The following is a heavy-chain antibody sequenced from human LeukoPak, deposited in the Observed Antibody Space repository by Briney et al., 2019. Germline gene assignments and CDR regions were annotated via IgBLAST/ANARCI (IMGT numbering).Heavy chain of an antibody. V-gene: IGHV3-66*01. D-gene: IGHD3-16*01. Sequence: PGGSLRLSCAASGFTVSSSYMRWVRQAPGKRLEGGSLIYTATTAYYADSVRGRFTISRDRFKNTLYLQMNSLRAEDTAVYSCARDSMMAGRYFAYWGQGTLVSVS. J-gene: IGHJ4*02. CDR1: GFTVSSSY. CDR2: IYTATTA. CDR3: ARDSMMAGRYFAY.